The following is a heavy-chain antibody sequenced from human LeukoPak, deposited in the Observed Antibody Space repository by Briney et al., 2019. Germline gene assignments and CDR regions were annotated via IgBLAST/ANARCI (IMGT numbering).Heavy chain of an antibody. D-gene: IGHD3-10*01. CDR2: IYSGGST. J-gene: IGHJ5*02. Sequence: GGSLRLSCAASGFTASSNYMSWVRQAPGKGLEWVSVIYSGGSTYYADSVKGRFTISRDNSKNTLYLQMNSLRAEDTAVYYCARDSTLSGFDPWGQGTLVTVSS. CDR1: GFTASSNY. V-gene: IGHV3-53*01. CDR3: ARDSTLSGFDP.